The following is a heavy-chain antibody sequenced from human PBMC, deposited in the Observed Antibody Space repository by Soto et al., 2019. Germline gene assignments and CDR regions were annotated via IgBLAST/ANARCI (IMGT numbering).Heavy chain of an antibody. D-gene: IGHD3-16*01. CDR3: ARLSRASFALDV. V-gene: IGHV5-10-1*01. CDR1: GYNFITDW. J-gene: IGHJ6*02. CDR2: IDPTDSYT. Sequence: GESLKISCQGSGYNFITDWISWVRQMPGKGLEWMGRIDPTDSYTKYSPSFEGHVTISADKSISTAYLQWSSLKASDSAVHYCARLSRASFALDVWGQGTTVTVSS.